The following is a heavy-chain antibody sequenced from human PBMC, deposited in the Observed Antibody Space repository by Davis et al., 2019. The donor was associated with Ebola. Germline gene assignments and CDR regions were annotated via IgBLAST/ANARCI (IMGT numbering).Heavy chain of an antibody. CDR3: AAETMRLAYYGMDV. V-gene: IGHV1-3*01. Sequence: ASVKVSCKSSGGTFTSYSISWVRQAPGQRLEWMGWINAGNGNTKYSQKFQGRVTITRDTSASTAYMELSSLRSEDTAVYYCAAETMRLAYYGMDVWGQGTTVTVSS. CDR1: GGTFTSYS. D-gene: IGHD1-1*01. J-gene: IGHJ6*02. CDR2: INAGNGNT.